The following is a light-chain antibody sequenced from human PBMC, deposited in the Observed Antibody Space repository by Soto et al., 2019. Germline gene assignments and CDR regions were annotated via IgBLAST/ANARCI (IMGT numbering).Light chain of an antibody. V-gene: IGLV1-51*01. J-gene: IGLJ2*01. CDR2: VNN. Sequence: QSVLTQPPSVSAAPGQKVTISCSGNTSNIGNNFVSWYQHLPGTAPKLLIYVNNKRPSEIPDRFSGSKSGSSATLGIAGLQTGDEADYYCATWDTSLSGVVFGGGTKLT. CDR3: ATWDTSLSGVV. CDR1: TSNIGNNF.